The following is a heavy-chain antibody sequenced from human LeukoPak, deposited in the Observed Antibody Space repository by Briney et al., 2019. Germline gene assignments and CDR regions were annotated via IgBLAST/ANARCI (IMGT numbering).Heavy chain of an antibody. CDR1: GDSITSSSYY. Sequence: PSETLSLTCTVSGDSITSSSYYWGWIRQPPGKGLEWTGTISHGGSTYYNASLKSRVSISGDTSKTQFSLTLSSVTAADTAVYYCAREAAVAGGAPRWGQGTLVTVSS. J-gene: IGHJ4*02. D-gene: IGHD6-19*01. CDR2: ISHGGST. V-gene: IGHV4-39*07. CDR3: AREAAVAGGAPR.